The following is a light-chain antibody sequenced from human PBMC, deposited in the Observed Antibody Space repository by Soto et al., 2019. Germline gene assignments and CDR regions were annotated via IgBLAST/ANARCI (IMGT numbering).Light chain of an antibody. Sequence: QSALTQPPSVSGSPGQSVAISCTGTSSDVGSNNRVSWYQQPPGSAPKLIIYDVSNRPSGIPDRFSGSKSANTASLTISGLQTEDEADYYCSSYTTSNTYVFGTGTKGHRP. CDR1: SSDVGSNNR. V-gene: IGLV2-18*02. J-gene: IGLJ1*01. CDR2: DVS. CDR3: SSYTTSNTYV.